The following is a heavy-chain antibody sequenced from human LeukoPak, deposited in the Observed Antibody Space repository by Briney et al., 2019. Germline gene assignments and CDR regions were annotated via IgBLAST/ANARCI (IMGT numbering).Heavy chain of an antibody. CDR2: ISYDGSNK. Sequence: GESLKISCKGSGYSFTSYWIGWVRQAPGKGLEWVAVISYDGSNKYYADSVKGRFTISRDNSKNTLYLQMNSLRAEDTAVYYCARVLGYCSGGSCKGSWYFDLWGRGTLVTVSS. CDR1: GYSFTSYW. J-gene: IGHJ2*01. V-gene: IGHV3-30*03. CDR3: ARVLGYCSGGSCKGSWYFDL. D-gene: IGHD2-15*01.